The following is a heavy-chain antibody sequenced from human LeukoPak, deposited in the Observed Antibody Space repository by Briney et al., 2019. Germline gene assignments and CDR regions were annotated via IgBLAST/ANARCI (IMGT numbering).Heavy chain of an antibody. Sequence: SETLSLTCTVSGGSISSSSAYWGWIRQPPGKGLEWIGSIYYSKNTYYNPSLKNRVTISADTSKNQFSLTLGSVSATDTAVYYCVSPRGFSYGYFDYWGQGTLVTVSS. CDR1: GGSISSSSAY. D-gene: IGHD5-18*01. J-gene: IGHJ4*02. CDR2: IYYSKNT. V-gene: IGHV4-39*01. CDR3: VSPRGFSYGYFDY.